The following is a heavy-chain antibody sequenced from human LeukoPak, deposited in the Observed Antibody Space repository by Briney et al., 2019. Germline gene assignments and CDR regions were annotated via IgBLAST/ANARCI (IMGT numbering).Heavy chain of an antibody. J-gene: IGHJ4*02. D-gene: IGHD2-2*01. V-gene: IGHV4-34*01. CDR3: ARGCWLAPAAPICC. CDR2: INHSGST. CDR1: GGSFSGYY. Sequence: PSETLSLTCAVYGGSFSGYYWSWIRQPPGKGLECIGEINHSGSTNYNPSLKSRVTISVDTSKNQVSLKLSSVTAADTAVYYWARGCWLAPAAPICCWGEGTRVTVSS.